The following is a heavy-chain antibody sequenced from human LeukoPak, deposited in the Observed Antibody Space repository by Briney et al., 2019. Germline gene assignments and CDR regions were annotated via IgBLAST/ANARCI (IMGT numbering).Heavy chain of an antibody. CDR3: AKVHGYYDSSGYFDY. J-gene: IGHJ4*02. Sequence: PGGSLRLSCAASGFTFSSYSMKWVRQAPGKGLEWVSSISSGSSYIYYADSVKGRFTISRDSSKNTLYLQMNSLRPEDTAVYYCAKVHGYYDSSGYFDYWGQGTLVTVSS. CDR1: GFTFSSYS. V-gene: IGHV3-21*01. CDR2: ISSGSSYI. D-gene: IGHD3-22*01.